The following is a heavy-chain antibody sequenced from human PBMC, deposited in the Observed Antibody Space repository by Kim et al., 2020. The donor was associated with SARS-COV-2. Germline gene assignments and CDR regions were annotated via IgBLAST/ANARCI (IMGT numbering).Heavy chain of an antibody. Sequence: SPALKSTVNISVDTSKNAFSLKLSSVTAADTAVYYCARPILWRNWVDPWGQGTLVTVSS. CDR3: ARPILWRNWVDP. J-gene: IGHJ5*02. V-gene: IGHV4-39*01. D-gene: IGHD2-21*01.